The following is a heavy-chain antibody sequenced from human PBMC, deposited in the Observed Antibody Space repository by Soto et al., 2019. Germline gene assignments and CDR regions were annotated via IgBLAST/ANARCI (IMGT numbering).Heavy chain of an antibody. CDR3: AKGRCSGGSCYYLPGD. Sequence: EVQLLESGGGLVQPGGSLRLSCAASGFTVSSYAMSWVRQAPGKGLEWVSAISGSGGSTYYADSVKGRFTISRDNSKNTRYLQMNSLRAEDTAVYYCAKGRCSGGSCYYLPGDWGQGTLVTVSS. V-gene: IGHV3-23*01. J-gene: IGHJ4*02. D-gene: IGHD2-15*01. CDR2: ISGSGGST. CDR1: GFTVSSYA.